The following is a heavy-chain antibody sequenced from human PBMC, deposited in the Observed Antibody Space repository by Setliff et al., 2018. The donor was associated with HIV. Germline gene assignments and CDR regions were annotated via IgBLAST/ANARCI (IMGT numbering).Heavy chain of an antibody. V-gene: IGHV4-61*09. D-gene: IGHD3-22*01. CDR1: GGSITSGSDY. CDR3: AMGSSGYPFDY. J-gene: IGHJ4*02. Sequence: PSETLSLTCTVSGGSITSGSDYWSWIRQPAGEGLEWIGHIYTSGTTYDNPSLKSRVTISVDTSKNQFSLKLTSVTAADAAVYFCAMGSSGYPFDYWGQGTLVTVSS. CDR2: IYTSGTT.